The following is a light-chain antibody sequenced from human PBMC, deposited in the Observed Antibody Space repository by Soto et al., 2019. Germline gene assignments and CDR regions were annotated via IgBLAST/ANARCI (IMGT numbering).Light chain of an antibody. V-gene: IGKV1-12*01. Sequence: IQMAQAPSSVSASVGDRGILTCRASQRISSWLAWYHQRPGKAPKLLIYATSTLETGVPSRFSGSGSGRDFTLTISSLQPEDLGTYFCQQANSVPWTFGQGTKVEVK. J-gene: IGKJ1*01. CDR2: ATS. CDR3: QQANSVPWT. CDR1: QRISSW.